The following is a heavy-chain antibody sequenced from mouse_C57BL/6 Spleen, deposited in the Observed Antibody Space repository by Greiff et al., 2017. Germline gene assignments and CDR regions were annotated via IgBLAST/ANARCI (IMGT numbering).Heavy chain of an antibody. Sequence: QVQLQQPGAELVKPGASVKLSCKASGYTFTSYWMQWVTQRPGQGLEWIGEIDPSDSYTNYNQKFKGKATLTVDTSSSTAYMQLSSLTSEDSAVYYCARGNWTPFAYWGQGTLVTVSA. CDR3: ARGNWTPFAY. J-gene: IGHJ3*01. CDR2: IDPSDSYT. V-gene: IGHV1-50*01. D-gene: IGHD4-1*01. CDR1: GYTFTSYW.